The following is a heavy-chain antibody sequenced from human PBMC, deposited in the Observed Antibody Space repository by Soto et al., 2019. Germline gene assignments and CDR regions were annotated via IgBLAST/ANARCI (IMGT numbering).Heavy chain of an antibody. D-gene: IGHD1-26*01. CDR1: GFAFSDYF. CDR3: VRDRSWSYES. CDR2: VRNRVRGYTT. V-gene: IGHV3-72*01. Sequence: EVQLVESGGGLVQPGGSLRLSCAASGFAFSDYFIDWVRQAPGKGLEWVGRVRNRVRGYTTEYAASVKGRVTISRDDSKNSVYLQMNSLRTADTAVYYCVRDRSWSYESWGLGTLVTVS. J-gene: IGHJ5*02.